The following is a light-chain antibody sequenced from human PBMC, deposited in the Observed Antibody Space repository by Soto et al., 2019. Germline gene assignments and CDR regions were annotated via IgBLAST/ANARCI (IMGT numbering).Light chain of an antibody. CDR1: SSDVGGYDH. J-gene: IGLJ3*02. V-gene: IGLV2-14*03. CDR3: SSYTNKDTLV. CDR2: DVT. Sequence: QSALTQPASVSGSPGQSITISCTGTSSDVGGYDHVSWYQQHPGKAPKLIIYDVTVRPSGISPRFSDSKSDNTASLAVSGLQPEDEADYYCSSYTNKDTLVFGGGTKVTVL.